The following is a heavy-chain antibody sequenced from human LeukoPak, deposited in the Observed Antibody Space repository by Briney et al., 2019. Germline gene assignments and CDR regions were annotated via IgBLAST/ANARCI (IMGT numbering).Heavy chain of an antibody. V-gene: IGHV4-59*01. CDR2: IYYSGNT. CDR3: ARVKYYYDSSDQAAFDI. CDR1: GGSISSYY. D-gene: IGHD3-22*01. Sequence: PSETLSLTCTVSGGSISSYYWSWIRQPPGKGLEWIGYIYYSGNTNYNPSLKSRVTISVDTSKNQFSLKLSSMTAADTAVYYCARVKYYYDSSDQAAFDIWGQGTMVTVSS. J-gene: IGHJ3*02.